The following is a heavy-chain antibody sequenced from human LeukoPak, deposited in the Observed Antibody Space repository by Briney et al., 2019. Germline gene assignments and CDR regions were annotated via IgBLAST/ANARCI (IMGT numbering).Heavy chain of an antibody. J-gene: IGHJ3*02. V-gene: IGHV4-59*12. CDR3: ARETIDITVTVVVRMGDAFDI. Sequence: PSETLSLTCTVSGGSISSYYWSWIRQPPGKGLEWIGYIYYSGSTNYNPSLKSRVTISVGTSKNQFSLKLSSVTAADTAVYYCARETIDITVTVVVRMGDAFDIWGQGTMITVSS. CDR2: IYYSGST. D-gene: IGHD3-22*01. CDR1: GGSISSYY.